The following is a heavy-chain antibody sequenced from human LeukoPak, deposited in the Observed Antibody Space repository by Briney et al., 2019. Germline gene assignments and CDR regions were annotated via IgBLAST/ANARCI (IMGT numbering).Heavy chain of an antibody. CDR2: ISYDGSNK. CDR1: GYTFSSYA. Sequence: SCKASGYTFSSYAMHWVRQAPGKGLEWVAVISYDGSNKYYADSVKGRFTISRDNSKNTLYLQMNSLRAEDTAVYYCAIPGDYWGQGTLVTVSS. J-gene: IGHJ4*02. CDR3: AIPGDY. V-gene: IGHV3-30-3*01.